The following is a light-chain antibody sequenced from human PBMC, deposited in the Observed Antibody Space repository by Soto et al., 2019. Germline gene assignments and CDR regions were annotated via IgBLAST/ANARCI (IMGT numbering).Light chain of an antibody. J-gene: IGLJ2*01. CDR1: SSDVGSYKF. Sequence: QSVLTQPASVSGSPGQSITISCTGTSSDVGSYKFVSWYQHHPGKAPKLMIYEGNKRPSGVSDRFSGSKSGNTASLTISGLQAEDEADYYCCSYAVTIAYVLLGGGTKLTVL. CDR2: EGN. V-gene: IGLV2-23*01. CDR3: CSYAVTIAYVL.